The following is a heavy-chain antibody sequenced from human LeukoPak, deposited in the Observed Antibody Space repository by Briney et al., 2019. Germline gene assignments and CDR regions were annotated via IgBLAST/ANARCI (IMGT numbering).Heavy chain of an antibody. CDR3: ARDPVVATIWRDLVYFDY. V-gene: IGHV3-48*03. CDR1: GFTFSSYE. D-gene: IGHD5-12*01. Sequence: SGGSLRLSCAASGFTFSSYEMNWVRQVPGKGLEWVSYISTSGSTIYYADSVKGRFTISRDNAKNSLYLQMNSLRAEDTAVYYCARDPVVATIWRDLVYFDYWGQGTLVTVSS. CDR2: ISTSGSTI. J-gene: IGHJ4*02.